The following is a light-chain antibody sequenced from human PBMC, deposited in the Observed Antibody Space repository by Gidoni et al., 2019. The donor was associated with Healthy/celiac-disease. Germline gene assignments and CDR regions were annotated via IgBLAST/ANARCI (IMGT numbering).Light chain of an antibody. CDR2: KDS. CDR1: ALPKQY. V-gene: IGLV3-25*03. J-gene: IGLJ3*02. CDR3: QSADSSGTWV. Sequence: SYELTQPPSVSVSPGQTARITCSGDALPKQYAYWYQQKPGQAPVLVIYKDSERPSGIPERFSGSSSGTTVTLTISGVQAEDEADYYCQSADSSGTWVFGGGTKLTXL.